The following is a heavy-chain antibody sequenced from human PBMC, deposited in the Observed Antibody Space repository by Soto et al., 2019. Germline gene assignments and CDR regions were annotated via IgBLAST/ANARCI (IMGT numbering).Heavy chain of an antibody. J-gene: IGHJ6*03. CDR2: MNPNSGES. D-gene: IGHD3-10*02. CDR1: GYTLTTHD. Sequence: QVQLVQSGAEVKKPGASVKVSCKASGYTLTTHDINWVRQATGQGLEWVGRMNPNSGESTYAQKFRGRVTLTRNTSVSTVYMELSSLRSEDTAVYYCARGIYVTHYFYYMDVWGEGTTVTVSS. CDR3: ARGIYVTHYFYYMDV. V-gene: IGHV1-8*01.